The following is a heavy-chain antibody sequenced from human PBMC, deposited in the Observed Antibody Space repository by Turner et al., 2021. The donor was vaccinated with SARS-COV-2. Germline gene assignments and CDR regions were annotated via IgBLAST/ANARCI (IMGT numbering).Heavy chain of an antibody. J-gene: IGHJ3*02. D-gene: IGHD3-22*01. CDR3: ARWDNYYDSSGYYPDAFDI. CDR2: ISSSSSYI. CDR1: GFTFSSYS. Sequence: EVQLVESGGGLVKPWGSLRLSCAASGFTFSSYSMNWVRQAAGKGLEWVSSISSSSSYIYYEDSVKGRFTISRDNAKNSLYLKMNSLRAEDTAVYYCARWDNYYDSSGYYPDAFDIWGQGTMVTVSS. V-gene: IGHV3-21*01.